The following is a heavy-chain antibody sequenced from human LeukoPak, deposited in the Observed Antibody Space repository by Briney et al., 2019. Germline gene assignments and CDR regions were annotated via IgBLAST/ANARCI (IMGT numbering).Heavy chain of an antibody. CDR3: ARGSFWSGYYPYFDY. CDR1: GGSISSGDYY. D-gene: IGHD3-3*01. J-gene: IGHJ4*02. Sequence: SETLSLTCTVSGGSISSGDYYWSWIRQPPGKGLEWIGYIYYSGSTYYNPSLKSRVTISVDTSKNQFSLKLSSVTAADTAVYYCARGSFWSGYYPYFDYWGQGTLVTVSS. V-gene: IGHV4-30-4*08. CDR2: IYYSGST.